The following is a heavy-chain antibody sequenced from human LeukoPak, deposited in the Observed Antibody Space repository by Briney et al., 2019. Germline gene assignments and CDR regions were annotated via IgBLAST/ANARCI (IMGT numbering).Heavy chain of an antibody. CDR1: GGSISSGGYS. D-gene: IGHD5-24*01. CDR3: ARQEMATITPEYFDY. J-gene: IGHJ4*02. CDR2: IYHSGST. Sequence: SQALSLTCAVSGGSISSGGYSWSWIRQPPGKGLEWIGYIYHSGSTYYNPSLKSRVTISVDTSKNQFSLKLSSVTAADTAVYYCARQEMATITPEYFDYWGQGTLVTVSS. V-gene: IGHV4-30-2*03.